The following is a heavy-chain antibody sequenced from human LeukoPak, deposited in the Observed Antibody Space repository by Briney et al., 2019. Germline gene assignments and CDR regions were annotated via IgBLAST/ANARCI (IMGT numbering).Heavy chain of an antibody. CDR2: IPYDESSE. Sequence: GGSLRLSCAASGFIFENYAMHWVRQAPGKGLESVEIIPYDESSEYYADSVKGRFTISRDNSKNTLFLQMNSLRAEDTALYYCARDNNADYWGQGTLVTVSS. V-gene: IGHV3-30*04. D-gene: IGHD1-14*01. CDR3: ARDNNADY. J-gene: IGHJ4*01. CDR1: GFIFENYA.